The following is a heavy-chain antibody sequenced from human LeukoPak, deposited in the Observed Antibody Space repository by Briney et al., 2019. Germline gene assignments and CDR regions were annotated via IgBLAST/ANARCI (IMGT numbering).Heavy chain of an antibody. Sequence: VASVKVSCKASGYTFTSYDINWVRQAAGQGLEWMGWMNPNSGNTGYAQKFQGRVTMTRNTSISTAYMELSRLRSDDTAVYYCARVFDSSGFPYYFDYWGQGTLVTVSS. D-gene: IGHD3-22*01. CDR1: GYTFTSYD. J-gene: IGHJ4*02. CDR3: ARVFDSSGFPYYFDY. CDR2: MNPNSGNT. V-gene: IGHV1-8*01.